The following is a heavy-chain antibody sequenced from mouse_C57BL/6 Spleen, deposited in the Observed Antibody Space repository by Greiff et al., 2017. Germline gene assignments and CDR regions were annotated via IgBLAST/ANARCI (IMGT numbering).Heavy chain of an antibody. CDR2: IDADGGGT. CDR1: GFTFTSYC. V-gene: IGHV1-72*01. D-gene: IGHD3-3*01. CDR3: ARRGRGGEDYFDY. Sequence: VQLLQSGAEFVKPGASVKLSCTASGFTFTSYCMPWVRQSPGRGLEWIGRIDADGGGTKYNEKFKSKVTLTVDKAASTAYMQLSSLTSEDSAVYYCARRGRGGEDYFDYWGQGTTLTVSS. J-gene: IGHJ2*01.